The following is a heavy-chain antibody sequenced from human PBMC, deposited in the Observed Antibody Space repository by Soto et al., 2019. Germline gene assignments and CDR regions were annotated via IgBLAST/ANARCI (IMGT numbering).Heavy chain of an antibody. CDR2: INAGNGNT. CDR3: ARDLGGWPDY. V-gene: IGHV1-3*01. D-gene: IGHD2-15*01. J-gene: IGHJ4*02. Sequence: ASVKVSCKASGYTFSSYAIHWVRQAPGQGLEWMGWINAGNGNTKYSQKFQGRVTITRDTSASTAYMELNSLRSEDTAVYYCARDLGGWPDYWGPGTLVTVSS. CDR1: GYTFSSYA.